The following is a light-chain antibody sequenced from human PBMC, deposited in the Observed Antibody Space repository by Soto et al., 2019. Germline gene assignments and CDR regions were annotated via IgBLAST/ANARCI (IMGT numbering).Light chain of an antibody. J-gene: IGLJ1*01. CDR2: GVS. CDR3: SSYTSTSPPFL. V-gene: IGLV2-14*01. Sequence: QSALTQPASVSGSPAQSITISCTGSSSDIGDYNFVSWYQQHPGKAPKLMIYGVSLRPSGVSDRFSGSKSGNTASLTNSGLQAEDEADYYCSSYTSTSPPFLFGTGTKLTVL. CDR1: SSDIGDYNF.